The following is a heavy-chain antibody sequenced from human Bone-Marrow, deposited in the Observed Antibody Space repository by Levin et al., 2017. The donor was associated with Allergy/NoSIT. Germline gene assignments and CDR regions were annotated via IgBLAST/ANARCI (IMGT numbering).Heavy chain of an antibody. CDR3: ARELRSLDFGEFDY. CDR1: GYSFIAYG. V-gene: IGHV1-18*04. Sequence: AASVKVSCKTSGYSFIAYGISWVRQAPGQGLEWMGWISAYNNNTSYAQTLQGRVIMTTDTSTNTVYMELRSLKSDDTAVYYCARELRSLDFGEFDYWGQGTLLTVSS. J-gene: IGHJ4*02. D-gene: IGHD3-16*01. CDR2: ISAYNNNT.